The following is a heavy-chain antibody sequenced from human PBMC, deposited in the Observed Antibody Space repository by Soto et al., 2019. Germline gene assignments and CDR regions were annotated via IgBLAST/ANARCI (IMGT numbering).Heavy chain of an antibody. D-gene: IGHD2-2*01. V-gene: IGHV4-39*01. J-gene: IGHJ6*03. CDR3: ARTYVTDIVVVPAAKDYMDV. CDR1: GGSIISSNYY. Sequence: QLQVQESGPGLVKPSETLSLTCTVSGGSIISSNYYWGWIRQPPGKGLEWIGSLYYSGSTYYNPSLKSRVTTSVDTSKNQFSLKLSSVTAADTAVYYCARTYVTDIVVVPAAKDYMDVWGKGTTVTVSS. CDR2: LYYSGST.